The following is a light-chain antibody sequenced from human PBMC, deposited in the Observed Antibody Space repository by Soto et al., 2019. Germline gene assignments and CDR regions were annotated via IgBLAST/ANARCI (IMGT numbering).Light chain of an antibody. CDR1: SSDVGGYNY. Sequence: QSALTQPASVSGSPGQSITISCTGSSSDVGGYNYVSWYQHHPGKAPKLMIYDVSNRPSGVSNRFSGSKSGNTASLTISGLQAEDESDYYCSSYTTIRTLVIFGGGTKLTVL. J-gene: IGLJ2*01. V-gene: IGLV2-14*03. CDR2: DVS. CDR3: SSYTTIRTLVI.